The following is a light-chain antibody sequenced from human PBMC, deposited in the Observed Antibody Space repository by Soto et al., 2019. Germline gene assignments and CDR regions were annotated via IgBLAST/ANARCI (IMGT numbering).Light chain of an antibody. J-gene: IGKJ1*01. Sequence: EIVLTQSPATLSLSPGERATLSCRASQSVGTFFAWYQQKPGQAPRLLISDASNRATGIPARFSGSGSGADVTLTISSLEPEDFAVYYCQQYYNWPQWTFGQGTKVEIK. CDR1: QSVGTF. CDR3: QQYYNWPQWT. CDR2: DAS. V-gene: IGKV3-11*01.